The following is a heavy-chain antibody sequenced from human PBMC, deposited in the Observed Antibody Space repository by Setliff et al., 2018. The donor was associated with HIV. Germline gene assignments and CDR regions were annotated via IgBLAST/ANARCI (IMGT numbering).Heavy chain of an antibody. CDR3: ARELPGVCYFDA. J-gene: IGHJ4*02. Sequence: ASVMVSCKASRYTFSSYYLHWMRQAPGQGLEWMAMIDTTGSKFYAQPFQGRITMTRDTSTSAIYMGLNGLTAEDTAVYYCARELPGVCYFDAWGQGTLVTVSS. V-gene: IGHV1-46*01. D-gene: IGHD2-21*02. CDR1: RYTFSSYY. CDR2: IDTTGSK.